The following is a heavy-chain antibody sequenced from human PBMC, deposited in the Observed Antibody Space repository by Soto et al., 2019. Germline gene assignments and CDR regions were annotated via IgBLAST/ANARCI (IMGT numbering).Heavy chain of an antibody. D-gene: IGHD3-22*01. CDR2: ISSSGGST. V-gene: IGHV3-23*01. Sequence: EVQLLESGGGLVQPGGSLRLSCAASGFTFRSYAMRWVRQAPGKGLEWVSSISSSGGSTDYADSVKGRFAISRDNSRTTLFLQMNSLRAEDTATYCCAKDGGSGYWDFEYWGQGTLVTVSS. J-gene: IGHJ4*02. CDR1: GFTFRSYA. CDR3: AKDGGSGYWDFEY.